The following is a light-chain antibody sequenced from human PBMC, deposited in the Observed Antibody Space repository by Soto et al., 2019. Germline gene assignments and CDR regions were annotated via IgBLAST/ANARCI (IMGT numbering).Light chain of an antibody. V-gene: IGKV1-39*01. CDR3: QQSYSTPT. CDR2: SAS. Sequence: DIQMTQFPSSLSASVEDRVTITCRAGQNVLRYFNWYQHKPGKAPKLLISSASSLQSGVPSRFSGSGSGTDFTLTIISLQPEEAAIYYCQQSYSTPTFGQGTKVEI. CDR1: QNVLRY. J-gene: IGKJ1*01.